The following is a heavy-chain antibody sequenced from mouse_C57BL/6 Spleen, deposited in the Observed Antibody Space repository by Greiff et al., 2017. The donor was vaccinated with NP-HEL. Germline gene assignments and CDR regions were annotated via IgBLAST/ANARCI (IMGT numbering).Heavy chain of an antibody. CDR1: GYTFTSYG. D-gene: IGHD2-5*01. Sequence: VQLQQSGAELARPGASVKLSCKASGYTFTSYGISWVKQRTGQGLEWIGEIYPRSGNTYYNEKFKGKATLTADKSSSRAYMELHSLTSEDSAVSFCARGRYSNGAWFAYWGQGTLVTVSA. J-gene: IGHJ3*01. CDR3: ARGRYSNGAWFAY. CDR2: IYPRSGNT. V-gene: IGHV1-81*01.